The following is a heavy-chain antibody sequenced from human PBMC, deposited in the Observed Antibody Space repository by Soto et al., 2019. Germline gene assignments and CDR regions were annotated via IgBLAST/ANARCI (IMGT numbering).Heavy chain of an antibody. CDR2: ISGSGGST. CDR3: AKYYYDSSGYYSNPYYYYYGMDV. Sequence: GASLRLSCAASGFTFSSYAMSLVRQAPGKGLEWVSAISGSGGSTYYADSVKGRFTISRDNSKNTLYLQMNSLRAEDTAVYYCAKYYYDSSGYYSNPYYYYYGMDVWGQGTTVTVSS. J-gene: IGHJ6*02. V-gene: IGHV3-23*01. CDR1: GFTFSSYA. D-gene: IGHD3-22*01.